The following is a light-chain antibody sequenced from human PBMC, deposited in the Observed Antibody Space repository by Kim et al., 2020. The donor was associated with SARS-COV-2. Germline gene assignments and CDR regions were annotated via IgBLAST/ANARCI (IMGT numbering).Light chain of an antibody. J-gene: IGKJ1*01. CDR2: QAS. CDR1: QSVDGW. V-gene: IGKV1-5*03. Sequence: DIQMTQSPSTLSAFVGNRVTITCRASQSVDGWLAWYQQKPGRAPKLLIYQASKLASGVPSRFIGSGSGTDFTLTISNLQPDDSAIYYCKQYETYWTFGPGTKVEI. CDR3: KQYETYWT.